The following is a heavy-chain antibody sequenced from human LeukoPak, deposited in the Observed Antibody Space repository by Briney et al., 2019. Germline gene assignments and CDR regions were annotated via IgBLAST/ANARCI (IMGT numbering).Heavy chain of an antibody. CDR2: IYWNDDK. CDR3: AHRLGYYDILTGYPTLYFDY. Sequence: SGPTLVNPTQPLTLTCTFSGFSLSTSGVGVGWIRQPPVKALEWLALIYWNDDKRYTPSRKSRLTITKDTSKNQVVLTMTNMDPVDTATYYCAHRLGYYDILTGYPTLYFDYWGQGTLVTVSS. J-gene: IGHJ4*02. CDR1: GFSLSTSGVG. V-gene: IGHV2-5*01. D-gene: IGHD3-9*01.